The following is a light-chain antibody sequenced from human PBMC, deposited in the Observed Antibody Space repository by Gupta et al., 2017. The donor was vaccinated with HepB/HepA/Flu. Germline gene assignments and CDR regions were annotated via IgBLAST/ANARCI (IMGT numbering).Light chain of an antibody. V-gene: IGLV2-14*03. CDR3: SSYTSSSTRDVV. J-gene: IGLJ2*01. CDR1: SSDIGGYNY. CDR2: DVS. Sequence: QSALTQPAYVSGSPGQSITISCTGTSSDIGGYNYVSCYQQHPGKAPKLMIYDVSNRRSGVSNRFSGSKSGDTASLTISGLQAEDEADYYCSSYTSSSTRDVVFGGGTKLTVL.